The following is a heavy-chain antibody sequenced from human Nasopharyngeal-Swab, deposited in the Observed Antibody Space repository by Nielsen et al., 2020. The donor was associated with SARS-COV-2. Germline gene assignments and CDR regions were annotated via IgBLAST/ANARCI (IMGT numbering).Heavy chain of an antibody. CDR3: ARTIAAAGPYGMDV. V-gene: IGHV3-21*01. CDR1: GFTFISYS. D-gene: IGHD6-13*01. CDR2: ISSSSSYI. Sequence: TLSLACADSGFTFISYSMNWVRQAPGEGLEWVSSISSSSSYIYYADSVKGRFTISRDNAKNSLYLQMNSLRAEDTAVYYCARTIAAAGPYGMDVWGQGTTVTVSS. J-gene: IGHJ6*02.